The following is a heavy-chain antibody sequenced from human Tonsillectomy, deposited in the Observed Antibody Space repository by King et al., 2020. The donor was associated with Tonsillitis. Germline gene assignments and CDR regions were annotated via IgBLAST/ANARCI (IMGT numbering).Heavy chain of an antibody. V-gene: IGHV3-23*04. D-gene: IGHD2-2*02. CDR2: ISGSGGST. J-gene: IGHJ6*02. Sequence: VQLVQSGGGLVQPGGSLRLSCAASGFIFTSYAMSWVRQAPGKGLEWVSFISGSGGSTYYADSVKGRCTISRDNSKNTLYLQMNSLRAEDTAVYYCAGRDVGVPAAIGSFSRYKYGMDVWGQGTTVTVSS. CDR3: AGRDVGVPAAIGSFSRYKYGMDV. CDR1: GFIFTSYA.